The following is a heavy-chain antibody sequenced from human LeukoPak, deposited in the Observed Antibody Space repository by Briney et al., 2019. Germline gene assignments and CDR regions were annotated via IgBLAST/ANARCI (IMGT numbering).Heavy chain of an antibody. CDR1: GYIFTGYY. D-gene: IGHD3-10*01. J-gene: IGHJ4*02. Sequence: EASVKVSCKASGYIFTGYYMHWVRQAPGQGLEWMGWINPNSGGTNYAQKFQGRVTMTGDTSINTAYMELSRLRSDDTAVYYCARDLVRGVSYYFDYWGQGTLVTVSS. V-gene: IGHV1-2*02. CDR2: INPNSGGT. CDR3: ARDLVRGVSYYFDY.